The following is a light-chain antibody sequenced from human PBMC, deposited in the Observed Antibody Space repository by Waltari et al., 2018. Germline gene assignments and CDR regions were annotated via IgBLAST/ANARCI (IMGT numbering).Light chain of an antibody. Sequence: DVVLKQSPLFLPVTLGQPASLPCRSTQRLENTDGNTYLDWFLQRPGQSPRRLIYKVSERDSGVPDRFSGIGSGSNFTLKISRVEAEDVGVYYCLQAPITFGPGTRVDIK. CDR1: QRLENTDGNTY. CDR3: LQAPIT. V-gene: IGKV2-30*01. CDR2: KVS. J-gene: IGKJ3*01.